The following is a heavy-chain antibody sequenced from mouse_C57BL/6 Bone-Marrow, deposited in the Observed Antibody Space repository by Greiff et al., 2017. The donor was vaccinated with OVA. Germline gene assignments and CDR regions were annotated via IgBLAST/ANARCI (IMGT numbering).Heavy chain of an antibody. J-gene: IGHJ3*01. V-gene: IGHV5-6*01. CDR3: ARHYDYDRAY. Sequence: EVKLQESGGDLVKPGGSLKLSCAASGFTFSSYGMSWVRQTPDKRLEWVATISSGGSYTYYPDSVKGRFTISRDNAKNTLYLQMSSLKSEDTAMYYCARHYDYDRAYWGQGTLVTVSA. D-gene: IGHD2-4*01. CDR2: ISSGGSYT. CDR1: GFTFSSYG.